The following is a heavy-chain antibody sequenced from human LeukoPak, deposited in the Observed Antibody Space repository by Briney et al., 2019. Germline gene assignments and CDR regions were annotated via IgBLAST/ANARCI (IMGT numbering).Heavy chain of an antibody. V-gene: IGHV4-59*08. CDR2: ISDIGSI. Sequence: SETLSLTCTVSGGSISSYYWSWIRQPPGKGLEWIAYISDIGSINYNPCLKSRVTISLDTSKNQFSLKLSSVTAADTAVYYCAGHQPGSTVDFLGQGTLVTDCS. J-gene: IGHJ4*02. CDR1: GGSISSYY. D-gene: IGHD2-2*01. CDR3: AGHQPGSTVDF.